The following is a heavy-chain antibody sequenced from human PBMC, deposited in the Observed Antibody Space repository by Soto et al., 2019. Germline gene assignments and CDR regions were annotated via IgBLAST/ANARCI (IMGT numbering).Heavy chain of an antibody. J-gene: IGHJ4*02. CDR3: VQTTGWPGFDF. CDR1: GFAVSSKY. D-gene: IGHD6-19*01. V-gene: IGHV3-53*01. Sequence: RRLSCAASGFAVSSKYMTWVRQAPGKGLEWVSVIYGGGTTYYADSVKGRFTISRDTSKNTLYLQMNSLRAEDTAVYYCVQTTGWPGFDFWGQGTLVTVSS. CDR2: IYGGGTT.